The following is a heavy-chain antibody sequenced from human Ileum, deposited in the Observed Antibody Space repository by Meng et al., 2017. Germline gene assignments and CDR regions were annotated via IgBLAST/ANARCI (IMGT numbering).Heavy chain of an antibody. Sequence: VPLPGSGPGLGRPSETLSLMCTVPGGSGSSAAYQWGWIRQPPGKGLEWIGYAANSFDPSPNYNPSLKSRVTISLDTPKNQFSLKLTSVTAADTAVYYCARDYWGSLDYWGQGILVTVSS. J-gene: IGHJ4*02. V-gene: IGHV4-61*08. CDR2: AANSFDPSP. D-gene: IGHD7-27*01. CDR3: ARDYWGSLDY. CDR1: GGSGSSAAYQ.